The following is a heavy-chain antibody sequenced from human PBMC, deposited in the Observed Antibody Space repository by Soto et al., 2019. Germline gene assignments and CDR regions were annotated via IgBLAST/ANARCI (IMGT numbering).Heavy chain of an antibody. V-gene: IGHV4-31*03. CDR3: AREGGIVGATAADY. D-gene: IGHD1-26*01. CDR1: GGSISSGGYY. CDR2: IYYSGST. Sequence: QVQLQESGPGLVKPSQTLSLTCTVSGGSISSGGYYWSWIRQHPGKGLEWIGYIYYSGSTYYNPALNSRVTISVDTSKNQFSLKLSSVTAADTAVYYCAREGGIVGATAADYWGQGTLVTVSS. J-gene: IGHJ4*02.